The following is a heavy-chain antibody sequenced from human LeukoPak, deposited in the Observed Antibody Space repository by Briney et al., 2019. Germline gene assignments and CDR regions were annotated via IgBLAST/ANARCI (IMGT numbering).Heavy chain of an antibody. D-gene: IGHD5-12*01. CDR3: ASYVATTLYFDY. CDR2: ISDSGST. CDR1: DGSFSGFY. J-gene: IGHJ4*02. Sequence: PSETLSLTCAVSDGSFSGFYWSLIRQFPGKGLEWIGQISDSGSTNYNPSLRSRVTISADTSKNQFSLRLSSVTAADTAVYYCASYVATTLYFDYWGQGTLVTVSS. V-gene: IGHV4-34*01.